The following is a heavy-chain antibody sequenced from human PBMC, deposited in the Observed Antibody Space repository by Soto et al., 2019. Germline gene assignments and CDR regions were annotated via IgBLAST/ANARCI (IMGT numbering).Heavy chain of an antibody. CDR3: ASKEVGPTPFEYYYGMDV. CDR1: GGTFSSYA. J-gene: IGHJ6*02. V-gene: IGHV1-69*13. CDR2: IIPIFGTA. D-gene: IGHD1-26*01. Sequence: GASVKVSCKASGGTFSSYAISWVRQAPGQGLEWMGGIIPIFGTANYAQKFQGRVTITADESTSTAYMELSSLRSEDTAVYYCASKEVGPTPFEYYYGMDVWGHGTTVTVSS.